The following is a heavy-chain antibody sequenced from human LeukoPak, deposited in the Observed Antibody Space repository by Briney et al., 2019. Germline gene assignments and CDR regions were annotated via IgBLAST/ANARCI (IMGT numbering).Heavy chain of an antibody. V-gene: IGHV4-59*12. J-gene: IGHJ5*02. CDR3: ARLSAITPSVYSSGRHVANLGRVEKRNWFDP. CDR1: GGSISSYY. Sequence: PSETLSLTCTVSGGSISSYYWSWIRQPPGKGPEWIGYIYYSGSTNYNPSLKSRVTISVDTSKNQFSLKLSSVTAADTAVYYCARLSAITPSVYSSGRHVANLGRVEKRNWFDPWGQGTLVTVSS. D-gene: IGHD6-19*01. CDR2: IYYSGST.